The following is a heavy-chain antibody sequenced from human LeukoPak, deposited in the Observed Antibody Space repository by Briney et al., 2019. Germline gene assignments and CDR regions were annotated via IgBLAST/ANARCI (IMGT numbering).Heavy chain of an antibody. CDR1: GGSISSYY. J-gene: IGHJ5*02. Sequence: SETLSLTCTVSGGSISSYYWSWIRQPPGKGLEWIGYIYYSGSTNYNPSLKSRVTISVDTSKNQFSLKLSSVTAADTAVYYCARDRPPALFDPWGQGTLVTVSS. CDR3: ARDRPPALFDP. CDR2: IYYSGST. V-gene: IGHV4-59*01.